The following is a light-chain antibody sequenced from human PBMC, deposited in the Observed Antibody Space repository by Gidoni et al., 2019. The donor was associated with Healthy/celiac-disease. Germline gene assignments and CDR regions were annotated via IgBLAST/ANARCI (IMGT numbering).Light chain of an antibody. CDR1: KSVSSSY. CDR3: QQYGSSSWT. J-gene: IGKJ1*01. CDR2: GAS. V-gene: IGKV3-20*01. Sequence: EIVFTQSPGTLSLSPGERATLSCRASKSVSSSYLAWYQQKPGQAPRLLIYGASSRATGIPDRFSGSGSGTDFTLTISRLEPEDFAVYYCQQYGSSSWTFGQGTKVEIK.